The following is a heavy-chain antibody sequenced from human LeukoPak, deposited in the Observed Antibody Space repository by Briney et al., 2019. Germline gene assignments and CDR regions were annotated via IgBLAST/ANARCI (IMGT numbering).Heavy chain of an antibody. J-gene: IGHJ4*02. Sequence: GGSLRLSCAASGFTFSDYGMNWIRQAPGKGLEWVSYISSSGSTIYYADSVKGRFTISRDNAKNSLYLQMNSLRAEDTAVYYCARSRGYYYDSSGYLPFDYWGQGTLVTVSS. V-gene: IGHV3-11*04. D-gene: IGHD3-22*01. CDR2: ISSSGSTI. CDR3: ARSRGYYYDSSGYLPFDY. CDR1: GFTFSDYG.